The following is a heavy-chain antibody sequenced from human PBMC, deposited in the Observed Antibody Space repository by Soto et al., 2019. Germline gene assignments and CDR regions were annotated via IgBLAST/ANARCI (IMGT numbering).Heavy chain of an antibody. J-gene: IGHJ4*02. CDR2: TSYDGKNK. V-gene: IGHV3-30*04. CDR1: GFTYSNFV. Sequence: QVKLVESGGGVVQPGGSLRLSCAASGFTYSNFVMHWVRQAPGKGLEWVAATSYDGKNKDHADSVKGRFTISRDNSKNTLYLQMNSLRHEDTAVYFCARAWAIAATGIFYYWGQGTLVTVSS. D-gene: IGHD6-13*01. CDR3: ARAWAIAATGIFYY.